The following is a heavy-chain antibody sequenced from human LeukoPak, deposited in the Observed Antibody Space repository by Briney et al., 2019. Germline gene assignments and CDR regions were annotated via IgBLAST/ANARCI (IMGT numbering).Heavy chain of an antibody. J-gene: IGHJ4*02. CDR3: ARDVPAYCGDDCYPDY. V-gene: IGHV3-21*01. D-gene: IGHD2-21*02. CDR1: GFTFSSYT. Sequence: GGSQRLSCAASGFTFSSYTMNWVRQAPGKGLEWVSSISSRSSYIYYADSVKGRFTISRDNAKNSLYLQMNSLRAEDMAVYYCARDVPAYCGDDCYPDYWGQGTLVTVTS. CDR2: ISSRSSYI.